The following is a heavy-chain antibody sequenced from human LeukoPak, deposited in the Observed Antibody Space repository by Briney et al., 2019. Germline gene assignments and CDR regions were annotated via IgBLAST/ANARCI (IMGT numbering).Heavy chain of an antibody. D-gene: IGHD5-24*01. CDR2: ISGSGSAI. J-gene: IGHJ4*02. CDR1: GFTFRSYN. Sequence: PGGSLRLSCAASGFTFRSYNMNWVRHAPGKGLEWVSYISGSGSAIYYADSVKGRFTMSRDNAKKSLYLQMNSLRVEDTAVYYCAREVHRRDGYSWGQGTLVTVSS. V-gene: IGHV3-48*04. CDR3: AREVHRRDGYS.